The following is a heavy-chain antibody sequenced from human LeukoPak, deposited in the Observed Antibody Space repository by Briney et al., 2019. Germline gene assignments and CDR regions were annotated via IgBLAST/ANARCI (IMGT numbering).Heavy chain of an antibody. CDR1: GFTFSSYG. CDR3: AKDRGHMNY. CDR2: ISYDGSNK. V-gene: IGHV3-30*18. D-gene: IGHD5-12*01. Sequence: GRSLRLSCAASGFTFSSYGMHWVRQAPGKGLEWVAVISYDGSNKYYADSVKGRFTISRDNSKNTLYLQMNSLRAEDTAVYYCAKDRGHMNYWGQGTLVTVSS. J-gene: IGHJ4*02.